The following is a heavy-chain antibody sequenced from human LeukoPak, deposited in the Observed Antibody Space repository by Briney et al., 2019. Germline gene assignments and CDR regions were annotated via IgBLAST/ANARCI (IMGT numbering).Heavy chain of an antibody. CDR3: ARLSVSGRQQLAYYYYYYMDV. V-gene: IGHV5-51*01. D-gene: IGHD6-13*01. Sequence: GESLKISCKGSGYSFTSYWIGWVRQMPGKGLEWMGIIYPGDSDTRYSPSFQGQVTISADKSISTAYLQWSSLKASDTAMYYCARLSVSGRQQLAYYYYYYMDVWGKGTTVTVSS. J-gene: IGHJ6*03. CDR1: GYSFTSYW. CDR2: IYPGDSDT.